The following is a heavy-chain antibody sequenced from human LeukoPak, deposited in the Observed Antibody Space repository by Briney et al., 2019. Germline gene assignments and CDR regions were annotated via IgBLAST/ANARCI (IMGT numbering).Heavy chain of an antibody. V-gene: IGHV1-2*03. CDR3: ARGYDFWSGYPYFDY. J-gene: IGHJ4*02. CDR2: INPNSGGT. CDR1: GYTFTGYY. D-gene: IGHD3-3*01. Sequence: AASVKVSCKASGYTFTGYYMHWVQQAPGQGLEWMGWINPNSGGTNYAQKFQGRVTMTRDTSISTAYMELSRLRSDDTAVYYCARGYDFWSGYPYFDYWGQGTLVTVSS.